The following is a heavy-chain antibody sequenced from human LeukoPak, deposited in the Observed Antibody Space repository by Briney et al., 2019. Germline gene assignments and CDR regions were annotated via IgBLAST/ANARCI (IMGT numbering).Heavy chain of an antibody. V-gene: IGHV4-39*01. CDR1: GGSISSSTYY. CDR3: VSPRYFDL. CDR2: IFYSGT. Sequence: PSETLSLTCTVSGGSISSSTYYWGWIRQPPGKGLEWIGNIFYSGTYYNPSLQSRVTISVDTSKNQFSLKLSSMTAADTAVYYCVSPRYFDLWGRGTLVTVSS. J-gene: IGHJ2*01.